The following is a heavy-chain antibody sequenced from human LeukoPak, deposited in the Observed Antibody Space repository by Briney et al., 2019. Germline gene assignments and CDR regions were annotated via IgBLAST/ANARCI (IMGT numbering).Heavy chain of an antibody. J-gene: IGHJ5*02. CDR1: GGSLSGYY. CDR3: ARRRHYYGSGSYSVWFDP. Sequence: SETLSLTCAVYGGSLSGYYWSWIRQPPGKGLEWIGEINHSGSTNYNPSLKSRVTISVDTSKNQFSLKLSSVTAADTAVYYCARRRHYYGSGSYSVWFDPWGQGTLVTVSS. CDR2: INHSGST. D-gene: IGHD3-10*01. V-gene: IGHV4-34*01.